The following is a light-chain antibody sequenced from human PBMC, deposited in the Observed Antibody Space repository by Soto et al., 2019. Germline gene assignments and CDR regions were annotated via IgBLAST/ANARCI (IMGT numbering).Light chain of an antibody. CDR3: QHDNSYSEA. V-gene: IGKV1-5*03. J-gene: IGKJ1*01. Sequence: DIQMTQSPSTLSGSVGDRVTITCRASQTISSWLAWYQQKPGKAPKLLIYKASTLKSGVPSRFSGSGSGTEFTLPISSLQPDDFATYYCQHDNSYSEAFGQGTKVESK. CDR1: QTISSW. CDR2: KAS.